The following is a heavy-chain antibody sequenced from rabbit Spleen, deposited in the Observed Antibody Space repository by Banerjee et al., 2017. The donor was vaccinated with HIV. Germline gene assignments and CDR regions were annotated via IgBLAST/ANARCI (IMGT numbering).Heavy chain of an antibody. CDR3: GRGDSNGGAGCNL. D-gene: IGHD6-1*01. CDR2: IYGGNSANT. J-gene: IGHJ4*01. CDR1: GFSFSSNYR. Sequence: QEQLEESGGDLVKPEGSLTLTCTASGFSFSSNYRICWVRQAPGKGLEWIACIYGGNSANTYYASWAKGRFTISKTSSTTVTLQMITLTAADTATYFCGRGDSNGGAGCNLWGQGTLVTVS. V-gene: IGHV1S45*01.